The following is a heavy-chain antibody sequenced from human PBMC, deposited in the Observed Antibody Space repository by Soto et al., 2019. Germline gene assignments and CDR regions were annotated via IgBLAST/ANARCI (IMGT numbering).Heavy chain of an antibody. CDR3: ARDDGRGAGSDFGYYDSSGSLDY. V-gene: IGHV1-46*01. CDR1: GYTFTSYY. CDR2: INPSGGST. J-gene: IGHJ4*02. D-gene: IGHD3-22*01. Sequence: GASVKVSCKASGYTFTSYYMHWVRQAPGQGLEWMGIINPSGGSTSYAQKFQGRVTMTRDTSTSTVYMELSSLRSEDTAVYYCARDDGRGAGSDFGYYDSSGSLDYWGQGALVTVSS.